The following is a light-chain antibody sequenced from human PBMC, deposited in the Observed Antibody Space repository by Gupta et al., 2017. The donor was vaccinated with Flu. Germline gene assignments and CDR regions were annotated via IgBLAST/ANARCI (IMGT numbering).Light chain of an antibody. J-gene: IGLJ3*02. V-gene: IGLV2-14*01. CDR2: EVK. Sequence: QSALTQPASVSGSPGQSITISCTATSSEVGEYDYVSWYQQHPGQAPKLILYEVKNRPSGISDRGYASKSGKTASPHISGIQAEDDAHEFCSSSKRIETVVFGGGTKLTVL. CDR3: SSSKRIETVV. CDR1: SSEVGEYDY.